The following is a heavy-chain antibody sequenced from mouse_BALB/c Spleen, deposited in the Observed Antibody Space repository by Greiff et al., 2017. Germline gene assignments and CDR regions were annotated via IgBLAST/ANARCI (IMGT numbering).Heavy chain of an antibody. CDR3: ARIEGFPFAD. CDR2: IDPANGNT. V-gene: IGHV14-3*02. J-gene: IGHJ3*01. Sequence: VQLKQSGAELVKPGASVKLSCTASGFNIKDTYMHWVKQRPEQGLEWIGRIDPANGNTKYDPKFQGKATITADTSSNTAYLQLSSLTSEDTAVYYCARIEGFPFADWGQGTLVTVSA. CDR1: GFNIKDTY.